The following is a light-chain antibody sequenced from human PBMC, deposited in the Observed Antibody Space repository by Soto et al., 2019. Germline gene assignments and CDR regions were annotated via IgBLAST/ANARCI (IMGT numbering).Light chain of an antibody. CDR3: QQYNNWPRT. CDR1: QSVSNN. CDR2: GAS. V-gene: IGKV3-15*01. J-gene: IGKJ1*01. Sequence: EIVMTQSPATLSVSPGERATLSCRASQSVSNNLAWYQQKPGQAPRLLIYGASTRATGIPARFSGSGSGTEFTLTISSLQSEDFALYYCQQYNNWPRTFDQGTKVDIK.